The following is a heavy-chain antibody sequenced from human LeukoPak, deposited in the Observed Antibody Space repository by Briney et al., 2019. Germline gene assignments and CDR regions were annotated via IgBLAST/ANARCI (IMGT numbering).Heavy chain of an antibody. CDR2: MNPNSGNT. CDR1: GYTFTSYE. J-gene: IGHJ3*02. Sequence: ASVKVSCKASGYTFTSYEINWVRQATGQGLEWMAGMNPNSGNTGYAQKFQGRVTMTRDTSISTAYMELSRLRSDDTAVYYCAGYSSSWRAFDIWGQGTMVTVSS. CDR3: AGYSSSWRAFDI. D-gene: IGHD6-13*01. V-gene: IGHV1-8*01.